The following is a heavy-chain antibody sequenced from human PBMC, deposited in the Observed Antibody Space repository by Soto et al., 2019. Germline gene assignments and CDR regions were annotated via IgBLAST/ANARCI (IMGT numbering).Heavy chain of an antibody. Sequence: GSLRLSCAASGYTFSDYYMSWIRQAPGKGLEWISYIDTSGTKIYYADSVKGRFTITRDNAKNSLYLEMNSLRDEDTAVYYCASHYDMWRGYLSPVDYWGPGTLVTVSS. V-gene: IGHV3-11*01. D-gene: IGHD3-3*01. J-gene: IGHJ4*02. CDR1: GYTFSDYY. CDR2: IDTSGTKI. CDR3: ASHYDMWRGYLSPVDY.